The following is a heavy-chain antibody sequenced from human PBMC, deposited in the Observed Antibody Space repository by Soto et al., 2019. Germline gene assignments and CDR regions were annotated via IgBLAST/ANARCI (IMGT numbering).Heavy chain of an antibody. D-gene: IGHD6-19*01. CDR1: GFTFNMYA. J-gene: IGHJ4*02. CDR2: ISDGGGRT. Sequence: EVQLLESGGDLVQPGGSLRLSCAASGFTFNMYAMSWVRQAPGKGLEWVSAISDGGGRTYYTDSVKGRFSSSRDISKNTLYLQMNTLRAEDTAVYYCAKGLAVTHPASDYWGQGTLVTVSS. CDR3: AKGLAVTHPASDY. V-gene: IGHV3-23*01.